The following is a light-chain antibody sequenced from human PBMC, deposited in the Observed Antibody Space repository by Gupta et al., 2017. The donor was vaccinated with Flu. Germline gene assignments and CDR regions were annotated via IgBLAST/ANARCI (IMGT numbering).Light chain of an antibody. CDR3: CSDGGTDSTYV. CDR1: SSDVGGYNY. J-gene: IGLJ1*01. V-gene: IGLV2-8*01. Sequence: QSALTQPPSASGSPGQSVTISCTGTSSDVGGYNYVSWYRQYPGRAPKLMIFEVSKRPSGVPDRFSGSKSGNTASLTVAGLQAEDEADYYCCSDGGTDSTYVFGTGTRFTVL. CDR2: EVS.